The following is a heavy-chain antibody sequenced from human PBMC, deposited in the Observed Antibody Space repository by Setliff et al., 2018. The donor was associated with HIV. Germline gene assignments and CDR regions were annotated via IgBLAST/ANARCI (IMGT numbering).Heavy chain of an antibody. D-gene: IGHD6-6*01. CDR3: ARGGPYSSSSDTYDF. V-gene: IGHV4-59*04. J-gene: IGHJ4*02. CDR2: IFYSGSV. CDR1: GVSISNYY. Sequence: PSETLSLTCTVSGVSISNYYWNWIRQPPGKGLEWIGYIFYSGSVYYNPSLKSRVSVSVDTAKNQFSLKVNSVTAADTAIYYCARGGPYSSSSDTYDFWGQGTLVTVSS.